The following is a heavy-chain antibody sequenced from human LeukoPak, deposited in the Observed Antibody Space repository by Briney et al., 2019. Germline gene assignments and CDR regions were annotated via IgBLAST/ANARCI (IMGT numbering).Heavy chain of an antibody. Sequence: ASVKVSCKASGYTFTGYYMHWVRQAPGRGLEWMGWINPNSGGTNYAQKFQGRVTMTRDTSISTAYMELSRLRSDDTAVYYCVSCSSTSCYKGMDVWGQGTTVTVSS. CDR2: INPNSGGT. CDR1: GYTFTGYY. J-gene: IGHJ6*02. CDR3: VSCSSTSCYKGMDV. D-gene: IGHD2-2*02. V-gene: IGHV1-2*02.